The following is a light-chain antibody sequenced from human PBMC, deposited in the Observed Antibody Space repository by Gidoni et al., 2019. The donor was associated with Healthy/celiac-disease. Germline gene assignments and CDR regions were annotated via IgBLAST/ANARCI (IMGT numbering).Light chain of an antibody. J-gene: IGKJ3*01. V-gene: IGKV4-1*01. Sequence: IVMPQSPDSLALSLGERPTINCKSSQSVLYSSNNKNYLAWYQQKPVQPPKLLIYWASTRESGVPDRFSGSGSGTDFTLTISSLQAEDVAVYYCQQYYSTPRFTFGPGTKVDIK. CDR2: WAS. CDR1: QSVLYSSNNKNY. CDR3: QQYYSTPRFT.